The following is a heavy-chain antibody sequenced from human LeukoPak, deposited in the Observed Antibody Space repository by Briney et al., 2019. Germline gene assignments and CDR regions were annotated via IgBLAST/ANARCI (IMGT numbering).Heavy chain of an antibody. V-gene: IGHV1-69*08. CDR3: TRVNLRGSKYNWFDP. J-gene: IGHJ5*02. CDR2: ITPIIETT. D-gene: IGHD4-4*01. Sequence: VASVKVSCKTSGGTLRTHIFSWVRQAPGQGLEWMGRITPIIETTKYAQRFQGRVTITADPYTDTVYMEMSNLRSDDTAIYYCTRVNLRGSKYNWFDPWAREPRSPSRQ. CDR1: GGTLRTHI.